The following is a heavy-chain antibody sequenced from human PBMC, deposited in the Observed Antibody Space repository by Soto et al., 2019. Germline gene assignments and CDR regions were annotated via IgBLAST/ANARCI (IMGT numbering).Heavy chain of an antibody. J-gene: IGHJ5*02. CDR3: ARYYDSSGYYYRWFDP. CDR2: ISGSGGST. CDR1: GFTFSSYA. D-gene: IGHD3-22*01. Sequence: VGSLRLSCAASGFTFSSYAMSWVRQAPGKGLEWVSAISGSGGSTYYADSVKGRFTISRDNSKNTLYLQMNSLRAEDTAVYYCARYYDSSGYYYRWFDPWGQGTLVTVSS. V-gene: IGHV3-23*01.